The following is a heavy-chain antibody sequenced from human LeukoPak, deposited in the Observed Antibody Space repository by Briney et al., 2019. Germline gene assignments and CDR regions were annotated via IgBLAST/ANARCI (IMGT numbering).Heavy chain of an antibody. CDR2: ISAYNGNT. CDR3: ARGLYYYGSGIFDY. CDR1: GYTFASYG. J-gene: IGHJ4*02. V-gene: IGHV1-18*01. D-gene: IGHD3-10*01. Sequence: ASVKVSCKASGYTFASYGISWVRQAPGQGLEWMGWISAYNGNTNYAQKLQGRVTMTTDTSTSTAYMELRSLRSDDTAVYYCARGLYYYGSGIFDYWGQGTLVTVSS.